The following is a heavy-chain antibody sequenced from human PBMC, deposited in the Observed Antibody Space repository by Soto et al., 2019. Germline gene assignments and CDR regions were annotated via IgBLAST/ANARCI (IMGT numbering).Heavy chain of an antibody. Sequence: LKISCKGCGYSFTSYGISWVRQMPGKGLEWMGRIDPSDSYTNYSPSFQGHVTISADKSISTAYLQWSSLKASDTAMYYCARPSSSSRYGYYYYGMDVWGQGTTVTGSS. CDR1: GYSFTSYG. D-gene: IGHD6-6*01. J-gene: IGHJ6*02. CDR3: ARPSSSSRYGYYYYGMDV. V-gene: IGHV5-10-1*01. CDR2: IDPSDSYT.